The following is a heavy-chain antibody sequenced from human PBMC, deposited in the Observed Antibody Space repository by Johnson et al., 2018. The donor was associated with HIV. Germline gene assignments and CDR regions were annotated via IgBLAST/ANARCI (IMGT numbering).Heavy chain of an antibody. CDR1: GFTFSASG. J-gene: IGHJ3*02. V-gene: IGHV3-48*04. Sequence: VQLVESGGGLVQPGGSLKLSCAASGFTFSASGMHWVRQAPGKGLEWVSYISSSGSTIYYADSVKGRFTISSDNAKNSLYLQMNSLRAEDTAVYYCALTSYYDSRGAFDSWGQGTMVTVSS. CDR3: ALTSYYDSRGAFDS. D-gene: IGHD3-22*01. CDR2: ISSSGSTI.